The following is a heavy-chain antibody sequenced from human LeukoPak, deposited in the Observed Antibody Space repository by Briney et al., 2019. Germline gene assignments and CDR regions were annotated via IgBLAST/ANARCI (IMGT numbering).Heavy chain of an antibody. Sequence: ASVKVSCKASGFTFTSYYMHWVRQAPGQGLEWMGIINPSGGSTSYAQKFQGRVTMTRDMSTSTVYMELSSLRSEDTAVYYCARAGVDTATRRIHNWFDPWGQGTLVTVSS. J-gene: IGHJ5*02. CDR1: GFTFTSYY. CDR2: INPSGGST. CDR3: ARAGVDTATRRIHNWFDP. D-gene: IGHD5-18*01. V-gene: IGHV1-46*01.